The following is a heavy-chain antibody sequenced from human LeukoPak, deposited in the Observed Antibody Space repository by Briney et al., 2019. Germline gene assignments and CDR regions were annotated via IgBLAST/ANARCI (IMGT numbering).Heavy chain of an antibody. CDR3: ARVNWNDDPPDY. CDR1: GGSISSSNW. V-gene: IGHV4-4*02. D-gene: IGHD1-1*01. Sequence: ASGTLSLTCAVSGGSISSSNWWSWVRQPPGKGLEWIGEIYHSGSTNYNPSLMSRVTISVDKSKNQFSLKLSSVTAADTAVYYCARVNWNDDPPDYWGQGTLVTVSS. J-gene: IGHJ4*02. CDR2: IYHSGST.